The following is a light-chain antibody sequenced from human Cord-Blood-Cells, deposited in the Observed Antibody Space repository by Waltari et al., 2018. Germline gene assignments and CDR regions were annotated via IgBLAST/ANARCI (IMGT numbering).Light chain of an antibody. CDR2: AAS. CDR1: QSISSY. Sequence: DRVTITCRASQSISSYLNWYQQKPGKAPKLLIYAASSLQSGVPSRFSGSGSGTDFTLTISSLQPEDFATYYCQQSYSTPYTFGQGPSWRSN. V-gene: IGKV1-39*01. J-gene: IGKJ2*01. CDR3: QQSYSTPYT.